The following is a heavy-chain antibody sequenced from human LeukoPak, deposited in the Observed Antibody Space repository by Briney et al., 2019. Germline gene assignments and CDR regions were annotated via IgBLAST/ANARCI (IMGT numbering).Heavy chain of an antibody. D-gene: IGHD1-1*01. CDR2: IYYSGSGST. J-gene: IGHJ4*02. Sequence: SETLSLTCTVSGGSISSYYWSWIRQPPGKGLEWIGYIYYSGSGSTNYNPSLKSRVTISVDTSKNQFSLKLSSVTAADMAVYYCARGEYSGSDWGQGTLVTVSS. CDR3: ARGEYSGSD. V-gene: IGHV4-59*01. CDR1: GGSISSYY.